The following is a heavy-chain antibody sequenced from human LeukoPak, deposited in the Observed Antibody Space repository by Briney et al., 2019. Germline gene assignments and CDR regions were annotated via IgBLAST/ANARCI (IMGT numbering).Heavy chain of an antibody. V-gene: IGHV3-9*01. Sequence: PGGSLRLSCAASGFTFDDYAMHWVRQAPGKGLEWVSGISWNSGSIGYADSVKGRFTISRDNAKNSLYLQMNSLRAEDTALYYCAKGTAAAALWNGFDPWGQGTLVTVSS. CDR1: GFTFDDYA. D-gene: IGHD6-13*01. CDR2: ISWNSGSI. CDR3: AKGTAAAALWNGFDP. J-gene: IGHJ5*02.